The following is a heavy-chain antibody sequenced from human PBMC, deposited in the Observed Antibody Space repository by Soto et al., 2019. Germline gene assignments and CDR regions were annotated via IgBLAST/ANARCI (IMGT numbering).Heavy chain of an antibody. D-gene: IGHD2-2*01. J-gene: IGHJ4*02. CDR3: ARVVKARGPAAIVDY. CDR1: GGTFSSYA. V-gene: IGHV1-69*06. CDR2: IIPIFGTA. Sequence: QVQLVQSGAEVKKPGSSVKVSCKASGGTFSSYAISWVRQAPGQGLEWMGGIIPIFGTANYAQKFQGRVTITAXXXXSTAYMELSSLRSEDTAVYYCARVVKARGPAAIVDYWGQGTLVTVSS.